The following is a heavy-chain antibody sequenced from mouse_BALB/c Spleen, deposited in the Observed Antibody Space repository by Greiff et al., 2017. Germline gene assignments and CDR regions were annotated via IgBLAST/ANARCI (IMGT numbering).Heavy chain of an antibody. Sequence: EVKLVESGGGLVKPGGSLKLSCAASGFTFSSYAMSWVRQSPEKRLEWVAEISSGGSYTYYPDTVTGRFTISRDNAKNTLYLEMSSLRSEDTAMYYCARDRGTTVPWYFNVWGAGTTVTVSS. CDR2: ISSGGSYT. D-gene: IGHD2-14*01. CDR3: ARDRGTTVPWYFNV. J-gene: IGHJ1*01. V-gene: IGHV5-9-4*01. CDR1: GFTFSSYA.